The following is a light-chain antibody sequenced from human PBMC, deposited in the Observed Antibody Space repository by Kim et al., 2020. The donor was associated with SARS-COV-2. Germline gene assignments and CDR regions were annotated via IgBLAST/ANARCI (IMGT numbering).Light chain of an antibody. Sequence: SVTPGQTASITCSGDKLGDKYASWYQQKPGQSPVLVIHQDTKRPSGIPERFSGSNAGNTATLTISGTQAMDEADYYCQAWDSSTAVFGGGTQLTVL. CDR2: QDT. CDR1: KLGDKY. V-gene: IGLV3-1*01. J-gene: IGLJ3*02. CDR3: QAWDSSTAV.